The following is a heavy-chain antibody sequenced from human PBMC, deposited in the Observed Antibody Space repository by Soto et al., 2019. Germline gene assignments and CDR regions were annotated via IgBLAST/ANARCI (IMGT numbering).Heavy chain of an antibody. CDR2: MNPNSGTT. V-gene: IGHV1-8*01. CDR3: ARVACTGGRCYYDY. CDR1: GYTFTSYD. J-gene: IGHJ4*02. Sequence: QVQLVQSGAEVKKPGASVKVSCKASGYTFTSYDFNWVRQATGQGLEWLGWMNPNSGTTGYAQRFQCRVTMTRNTAISTAYMELSSLRSEDTAMYYCARVACTGGRCYYDYWGQGTLVTVSS. D-gene: IGHD2-8*02.